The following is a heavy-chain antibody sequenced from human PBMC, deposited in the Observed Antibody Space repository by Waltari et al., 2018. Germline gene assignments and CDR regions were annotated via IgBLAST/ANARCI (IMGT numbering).Heavy chain of an antibody. J-gene: IGHJ5*02. CDR1: GDSMTNFY. CDR2: IDSSGNT. Sequence: QVQVQESGPGLVTPSATLSLTCTVSGDSMTNFYWSWIRQPPGKRLEWIGHIDSSGNTNYNPSLKSRGTISIDTSKNQFSLKLRSVTAADTAVYYCARTGFWSGDLNWFDPWGQGTLVTVSS. CDR3: ARTGFWSGDLNWFDP. V-gene: IGHV4-59*01. D-gene: IGHD3-3*01.